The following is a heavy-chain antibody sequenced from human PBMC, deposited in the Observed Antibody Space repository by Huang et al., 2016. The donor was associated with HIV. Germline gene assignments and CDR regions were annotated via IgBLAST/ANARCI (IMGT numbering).Heavy chain of an antibody. Sequence: QITLKESGPTLVKPTQTLTLTCTFSGFSLSTSGVGVGWIRQPPGKALECLALIYWNDDKRYSPSLKSRLTITKDTSKNQVVLTMTNMDPVDTATYYCAYRASAGYLGDYWGQGTLVTVSS. J-gene: IGHJ4*02. V-gene: IGHV2-5*01. CDR3: AYRASAGYLGDY. CDR1: GFSLSTSGVG. D-gene: IGHD3-9*01. CDR2: IYWNDDK.